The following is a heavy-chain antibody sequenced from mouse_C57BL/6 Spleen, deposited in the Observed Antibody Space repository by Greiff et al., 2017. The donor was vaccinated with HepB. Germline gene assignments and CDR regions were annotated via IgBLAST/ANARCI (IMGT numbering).Heavy chain of an antibody. D-gene: IGHD2-2*01. CDR3: ARGDGYEGYFDY. CDR1: GYTFTSYW. CDR2: IHPNSGST. J-gene: IGHJ2*01. V-gene: IGHV1-64*01. Sequence: VKLQQSGAELVKPGASVKLSCKASGYTFTSYWMHWVKQRPGQGLEWIGMIHPNSGSTNYNEKFKSKATLTVDKSSSTAYMQLSSLTSEDSAVYYCARGDGYEGYFDYWGQGTTLTVSS.